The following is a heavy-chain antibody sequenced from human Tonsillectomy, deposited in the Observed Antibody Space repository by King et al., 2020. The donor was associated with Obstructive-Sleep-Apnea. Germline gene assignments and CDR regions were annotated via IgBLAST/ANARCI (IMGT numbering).Heavy chain of an antibody. CDR2: IYPGDSDT. V-gene: IGHV5-51*01. CDR1: GNSFTSYW. CDR3: AGHTRFPGMPAADYYYDMDV. D-gene: IGHD2-2*01. Sequence: VQLVESGAEVKKPGESLKISCKGSGNSFTSYWIAWVRQMPGKGLEWMGTIYPGDSDTRYSPSFQGQVTISADKSISTAYLQWSSLKASDTAMYYCAGHTRFPGMPAADYYYDMDVWGQGTTVTVSS. J-gene: IGHJ6*02.